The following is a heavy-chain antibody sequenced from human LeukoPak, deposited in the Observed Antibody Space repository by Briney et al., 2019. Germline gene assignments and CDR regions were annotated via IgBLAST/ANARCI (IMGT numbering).Heavy chain of an antibody. CDR1: GGSISSDGNS. Sequence: PSQTLSLTCAVSGGSISSDGNSWSWIRQPPGKGLEWIGYIYHSGSTYYNPSLKSRVTISVDRSKNQFSLKLSSVTAADTAVYYCARGPLDDSSGIDAFDIWGQGTMVTVSS. V-gene: IGHV4-30-2*01. J-gene: IGHJ3*02. CDR2: IYHSGST. D-gene: IGHD3-22*01. CDR3: ARGPLDDSSGIDAFDI.